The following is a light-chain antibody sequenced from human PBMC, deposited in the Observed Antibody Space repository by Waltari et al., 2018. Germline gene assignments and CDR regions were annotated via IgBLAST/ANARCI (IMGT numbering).Light chain of an antibody. CDR2: DAS. CDR3: QQCNNSPPT. J-gene: IGKJ1*01. Sequence: EIVLTQSPATLSLSPGHGSTLSCRASQSVSSQLVWYQQKRGQAPRLLIYDASNRATGIPARFSGSGSGTDFTLTISSLEPEDFAVYYCQQCNNSPPTFGQGTKVEIK. CDR1: QSVSSQ. V-gene: IGKV3-11*01.